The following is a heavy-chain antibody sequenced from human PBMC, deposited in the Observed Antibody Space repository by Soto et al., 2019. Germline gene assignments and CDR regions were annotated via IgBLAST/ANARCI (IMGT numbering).Heavy chain of an antibody. CDR3: ARGSTDSYPRSRIFDF. Sequence: QSGGSLRLSCVASGIPFGSRAMSWVRQAPGEGLEWVSTITDTGGDTKYADSVRGRFTMSRDNSKKTLYLQMNSLRVEDSALYYCARGSTDSYPRSRIFDFRGRATLRTVSS. CDR2: ITDTGGDT. D-gene: IGHD2-15*01. CDR1: GIPFGSRA. J-gene: IGHJ4*02. V-gene: IGHV3-23*01.